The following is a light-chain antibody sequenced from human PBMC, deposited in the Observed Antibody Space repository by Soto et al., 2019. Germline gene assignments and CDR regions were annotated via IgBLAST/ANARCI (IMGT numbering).Light chain of an antibody. CDR2: DVS. Sequence: QSALTQPASVSGSPGQSITISCTGTSSDVGGYNYVSWYQHHPGKAPKLMIYDVSDRPSGVSNRFSGSKSGNTASLTISGLQAEDEAAYYCTSYTSTSPHVVFGGGTKLTVL. J-gene: IGLJ2*01. CDR1: SSDVGGYNY. CDR3: TSYTSTSPHVV. V-gene: IGLV2-14*03.